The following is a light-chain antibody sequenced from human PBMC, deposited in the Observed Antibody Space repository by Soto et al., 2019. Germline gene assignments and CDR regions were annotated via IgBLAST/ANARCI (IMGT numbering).Light chain of an antibody. V-gene: IGKV3-11*01. J-gene: IGKJ5*01. CDR1: QSVSIY. Sequence: EIVLTQSRSTLSLSPGERATLSCRASQSVSIYLAWYQQKPGQAPRLLIYDASHRASGIPARFSGSGSGTDFTLTISSLEPEDFAVYYCQQRLNWPPITFGQGTRLEMK. CDR3: QQRLNWPPIT. CDR2: DAS.